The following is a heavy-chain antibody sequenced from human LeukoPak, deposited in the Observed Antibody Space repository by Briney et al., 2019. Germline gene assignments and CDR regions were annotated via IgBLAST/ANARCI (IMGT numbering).Heavy chain of an antibody. J-gene: IGHJ4*02. CDR1: GGSITNTNY. CDR3: AREGGPYRPLDY. Sequence: SETLSLTCGVSGGSITNTNYWTGVRQPPGKGLEWIGEVNLQGSTNSNPSLMGRVAISVDTSENHISLQLTSVTAADTAVYYCAREGGPYRPLDYSGQGTLVTVSS. CDR2: VNLQGST. V-gene: IGHV4-4*02.